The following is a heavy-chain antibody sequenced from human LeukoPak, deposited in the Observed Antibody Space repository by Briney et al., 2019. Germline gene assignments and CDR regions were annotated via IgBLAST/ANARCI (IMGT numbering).Heavy chain of an antibody. V-gene: IGHV3-48*01. CDR2: ISSSSSTI. D-gene: IGHD5-12*01. CDR3: ARASYGGYVGY. J-gene: IGHJ4*02. Sequence: PGGSLRLSCAASGFTFSSCSMNWVRQAPGKGLEWVSYISSSSSTIYYADSVKGRFTISRDNAKNSLYLQMNSLRAEDTAVYYCARASYGGYVGYWGQGTLVTVSS. CDR1: GFTFSSCS.